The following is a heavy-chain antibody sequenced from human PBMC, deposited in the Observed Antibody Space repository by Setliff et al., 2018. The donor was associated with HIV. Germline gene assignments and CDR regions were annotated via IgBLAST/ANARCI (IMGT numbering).Heavy chain of an antibody. CDR2: IYTGGST. Sequence: SLRLSCTASGFTVSRNYMSWVRQAPGKGLEWVSVIYTGGSTSYADSVKGRFTISRDNSKNALYLQMNSLRVEDTAVYFCATRGRAYYYDSSGYFDYWGQGALVTAPQ. CDR1: GFTVSRNY. V-gene: IGHV3-66*02. CDR3: ATRGRAYYYDSSGYFDY. J-gene: IGHJ4*02. D-gene: IGHD3-22*01.